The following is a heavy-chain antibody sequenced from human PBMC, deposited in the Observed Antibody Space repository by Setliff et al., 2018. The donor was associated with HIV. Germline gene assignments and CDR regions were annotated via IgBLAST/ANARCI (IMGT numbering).Heavy chain of an antibody. CDR3: ARGRELTTFGSAARYYGTDV. D-gene: IGHD1-26*01. CDR1: GGTFSSYA. Sequence: SVKVSCKASGGTFSSYAISWVRQAPGQGLEWMGRIIPIFGTANYAQKFQGRVTITADKSTSTAYMELSSLRSEDTAVYYCARGRELTTFGSAARYYGTDVWGQGTKVTVSS. V-gene: IGHV1-69*06. J-gene: IGHJ6*02. CDR2: IIPIFGTA.